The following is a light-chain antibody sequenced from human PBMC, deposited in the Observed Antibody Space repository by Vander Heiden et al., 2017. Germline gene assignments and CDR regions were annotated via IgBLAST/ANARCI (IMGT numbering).Light chain of an antibody. CDR3: QQYYSYPRT. J-gene: IGKJ3*01. V-gene: IGKV1-8*01. CDR1: QGISSY. CDR2: AAS. Sequence: AIRMTQSPSSFSASTGDRVTITCRASQGISSYLAWYQQKPGKAPKLLIYAASTLQSGVPSRFSGSGSGTDLTLTISCLQSEDFATYYCQQYYSYPRTFGPGTKVDIK.